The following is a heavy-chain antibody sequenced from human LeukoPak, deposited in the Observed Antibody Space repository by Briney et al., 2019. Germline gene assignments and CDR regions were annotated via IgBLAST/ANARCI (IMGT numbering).Heavy chain of an antibody. Sequence: GGSLRLSCAASGFTFSSYDMHWVRQATGKGLEWVSAIGTAGDPYYPGSVKGRFTISRENAKNSLYLQMNSLRAEDTAVYYCATAPYYYGSGSYPYYYYGMDVWGQGTTVTVSS. J-gene: IGHJ6*02. CDR1: GFTFSSYD. D-gene: IGHD3-10*01. V-gene: IGHV3-13*05. CDR3: ATAPYYYGSGSYPYYYYGMDV. CDR2: IGTAGDP.